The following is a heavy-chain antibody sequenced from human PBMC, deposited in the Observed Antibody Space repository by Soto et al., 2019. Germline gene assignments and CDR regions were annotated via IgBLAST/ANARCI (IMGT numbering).Heavy chain of an antibody. J-gene: IGHJ3*02. CDR1: GYIFTNYW. CDR3: ASRIAVGHEAGAFDI. Sequence: GESLKISCQGSGYIFTNYWITWVRQMPGKGLESMGTIAPSDSYATYSPSFHGHVTISVDKSINTAYLQWSRLEASDTAMYYCASRIAVGHEAGAFDIWGQGTMVTVSS. V-gene: IGHV5-10-1*01. CDR2: IAPSDSYA. D-gene: IGHD6-19*01.